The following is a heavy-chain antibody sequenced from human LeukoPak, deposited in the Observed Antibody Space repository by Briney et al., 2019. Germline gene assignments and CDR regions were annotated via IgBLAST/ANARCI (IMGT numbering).Heavy chain of an antibody. Sequence: GRSLRLSCAASGFTFSSYGMHWVRQAPGKGLEWVAVIWYDGSNKYYADSVKGRFTISRDNSKNTLYLQMNSLRAEDTAVYYCARLVAPYYDFWSGYYNYYYYYGMDVWGQGTTVTVSS. CDR3: ARLVAPYYDFWSGYYNYYYYYGMDV. J-gene: IGHJ6*02. D-gene: IGHD3-3*01. CDR1: GFTFSSYG. V-gene: IGHV3-33*01. CDR2: IWYDGSNK.